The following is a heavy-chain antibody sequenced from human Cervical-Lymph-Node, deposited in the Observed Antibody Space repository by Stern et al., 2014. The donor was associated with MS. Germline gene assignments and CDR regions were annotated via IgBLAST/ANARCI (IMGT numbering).Heavy chain of an antibody. CDR1: GYSFTNYW. V-gene: IGHV5-51*01. D-gene: IGHD6-19*01. CDR3: ARHCAKREQCAFDY. Sequence: MQLAQSGAEVKKPGESLKISCKGSGYSFTNYWIGWVRQMPGKGLEWMGIIYPGDSDTRYSPSFQGQVTISADKSIRTASLQWSSLKASDTAMYYCARHCAKREQCAFDYWGQGTLVTVSS. CDR2: IYPGDSDT. J-gene: IGHJ4*02.